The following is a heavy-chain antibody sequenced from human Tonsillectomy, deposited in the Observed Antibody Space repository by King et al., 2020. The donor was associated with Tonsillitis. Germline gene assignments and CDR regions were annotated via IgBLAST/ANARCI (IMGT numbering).Heavy chain of an antibody. D-gene: IGHD3-22*01. CDR2: ISYDGSNK. V-gene: IGHV3-30*18. J-gene: IGHJ4*02. CDR1: GFAFSSYG. CDR3: AKPYYSDTSGQRGVFDY. Sequence: VQLVESGGGVVQPGRSLRLSCAASGFAFSSYGMHWVRQAPGKGLEWVAVISYDGSNKYYADSVKGRFTISRESSKDTLYLQMNILRAEDTAVYYCAKPYYSDTSGQRGVFDYWGQGTLVTVSS.